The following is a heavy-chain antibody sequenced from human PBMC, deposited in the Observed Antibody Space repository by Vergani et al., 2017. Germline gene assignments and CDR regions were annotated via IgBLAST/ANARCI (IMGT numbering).Heavy chain of an antibody. CDR3: ARDDYCGSGSYPRAIDP. CDR2: IYTCGST. V-gene: IGHV4-61*02. Sequence: QVQLQESGPGLVKPSQTLSPTCTVPGGPISSGSYYWSWLRQPAGKGLEWIGHIYTCGSTKYNPSLKSRITIAVDTPKIQVSLKLSSVTAADTAMYYCARDDYCGSGSYPRAIDPWGQGTLVTVSS. J-gene: IGHJ5*02. D-gene: IGHD3-10*01. CDR1: GGPISSGSYY.